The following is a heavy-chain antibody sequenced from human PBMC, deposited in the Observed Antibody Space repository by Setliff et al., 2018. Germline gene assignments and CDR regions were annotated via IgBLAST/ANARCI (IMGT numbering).Heavy chain of an antibody. J-gene: IGHJ5*02. CDR2: IYPGDSIT. CDR3: ARHPYYYGSGTYLDNNNRWFDP. D-gene: IGHD3-10*01. CDR1: GYRFTSYW. Sequence: GESLKISCKASGYRFTSYWIDWVRQMPGKGLEWMGIIYPGDSITRYSPSLQGQVTISVDKSINTAYLQWSSLRASDTAIYYCARHPYYYGSGTYLDNNNRWFDPWGQGTLVTVSS. V-gene: IGHV5-51*01.